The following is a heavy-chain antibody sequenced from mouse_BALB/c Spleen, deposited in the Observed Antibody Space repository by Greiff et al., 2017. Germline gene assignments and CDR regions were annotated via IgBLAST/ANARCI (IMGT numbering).Heavy chain of an antibody. CDR2: INPDSSTI. CDR3: ARPIYCYGSSYFWYFDV. Sequence: VQPQQSGGGLVQPGGSLKLSCAASGFDFSRYWMSWVRQAPGKGLEWIGEINPDSSTINYTPSLKDKFIISRGNAKNTLYLQMSKVRSEDTALYYCARPIYCYGSSYFWYFDVWGAGTTVTVSS. CDR1: GFDFSRYW. V-gene: IGHV4-1*02. D-gene: IGHD1-1*01. J-gene: IGHJ1*01.